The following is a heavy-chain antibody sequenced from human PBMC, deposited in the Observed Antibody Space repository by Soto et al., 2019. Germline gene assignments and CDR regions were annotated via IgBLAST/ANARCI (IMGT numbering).Heavy chain of an antibody. CDR3: ARGYSGYDWLGCYYYGMDV. V-gene: IGHV4-34*01. CDR1: CGSFIGYY. Sequence: PSETLSLTCAVYCGSFIGYYWSWIRQPPGKGLEWIGEINHSGSTNYNPSLKSRVTISVDTSKNQFSLKLSSVTAADTAVYYCARGYSGYDWLGCYYYGMDVWGQGTTVTVSS. CDR2: INHSGST. J-gene: IGHJ6*02. D-gene: IGHD5-12*01.